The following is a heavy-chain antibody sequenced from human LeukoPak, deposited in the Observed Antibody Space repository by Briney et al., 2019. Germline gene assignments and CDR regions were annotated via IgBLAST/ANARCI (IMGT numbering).Heavy chain of an antibody. CDR2: IYYSGST. CDR1: GGSISSSSYY. Sequence: SETLSLTCTVSGGSISSSSYYWGWIRQPPGKGLEWIGSIYYSGSTYYNPSLKSRVTISIDTSKNQFSLKLSSVTAADTALYYCARDFPPDDHWGQGTLVTVSS. CDR3: ARDFPPDDH. J-gene: IGHJ4*02. V-gene: IGHV4-39*02. D-gene: IGHD2/OR15-2a*01.